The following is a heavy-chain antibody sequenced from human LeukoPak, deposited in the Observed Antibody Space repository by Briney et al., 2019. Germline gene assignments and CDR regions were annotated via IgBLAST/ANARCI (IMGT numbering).Heavy chain of an antibody. Sequence: GRSLRLSCAASGFTFDDYAMHWARQAPGKGLEWVSGISWNSGSIGYADSVKGRFTISRDNAKDSLYLQMNSLRAEDTALYYCAKGHCSSTSCYIDYWGQGTLVTVSS. CDR2: ISWNSGSI. D-gene: IGHD2-2*01. CDR1: GFTFDDYA. J-gene: IGHJ4*02. V-gene: IGHV3-9*01. CDR3: AKGHCSSTSCYIDY.